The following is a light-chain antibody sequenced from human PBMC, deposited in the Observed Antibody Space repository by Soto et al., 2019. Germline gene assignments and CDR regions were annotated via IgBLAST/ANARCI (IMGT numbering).Light chain of an antibody. CDR3: LQLTHVPYT. J-gene: IGKJ2*01. Sequence: DVVLTQPPLSSPVSLGQPASISCRSSQSLVTADGHTFLSWLQQRPGQPPRVLIYKVSNRFSGVPDIFSGSGAGTDFTLKISRVEAEDVGIYYCLQLTHVPYTFGQGTKLEIK. V-gene: IGKV2-24*01. CDR1: QSLVTADGHTF. CDR2: KVS.